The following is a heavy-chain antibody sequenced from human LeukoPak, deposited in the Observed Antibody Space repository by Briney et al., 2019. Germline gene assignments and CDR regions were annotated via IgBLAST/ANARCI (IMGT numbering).Heavy chain of an antibody. D-gene: IGHD2-15*01. CDR3: AKTRGYCSGGSCYEDY. CDR1: GFTFSNYA. Sequence: GGSLRLSCAASGFTFSNYAMTWVRQAPGKGLEWVSAVSNDGLSTYYTDSVKGRFTISRDNSKNTLYLQMNTLRAEDTAVYYCAKTRGYCSGGSCYEDYWGQGALVTVSS. V-gene: IGHV3-23*01. CDR2: VSNDGLST. J-gene: IGHJ4*02.